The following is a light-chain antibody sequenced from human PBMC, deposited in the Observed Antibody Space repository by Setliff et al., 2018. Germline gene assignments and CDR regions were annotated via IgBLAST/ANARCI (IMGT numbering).Light chain of an antibody. CDR1: NIGDKS. CDR2: DDS. Sequence: SYELTQPPSESVAPGKTARITCGGHNIGDKSVRWYQQKPGQAPALVVYDDSDRPSGIPGRFSGSNSGNTATLTISRVEAGDEADYYCQVWDPASDHRVFGTGTKVTVL. J-gene: IGLJ1*01. CDR3: QVWDPASDHRV. V-gene: IGLV3-21*03.